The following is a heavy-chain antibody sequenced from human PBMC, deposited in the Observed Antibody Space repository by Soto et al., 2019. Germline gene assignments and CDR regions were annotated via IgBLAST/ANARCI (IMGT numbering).Heavy chain of an antibody. J-gene: IGHJ5*02. Sequence: ASVKVSCKASGYTFTSYGISWVRQAPGQGLEWMGWISAYNGNTNYAQKLQGRVTMTTDTSTSTAYMELRSLRSDDTAVYYCARGVDYGDFTGWFDPWGQGTLVTVS. D-gene: IGHD4-17*01. CDR3: ARGVDYGDFTGWFDP. V-gene: IGHV1-18*04. CDR1: GYTFTSYG. CDR2: ISAYNGNT.